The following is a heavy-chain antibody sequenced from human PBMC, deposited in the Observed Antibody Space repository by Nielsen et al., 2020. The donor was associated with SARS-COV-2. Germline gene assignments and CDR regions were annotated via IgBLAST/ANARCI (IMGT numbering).Heavy chain of an antibody. J-gene: IGHJ4*02. D-gene: IGHD3-16*02. V-gene: IGHV3-11*05. Sequence: GGSLRLSCAASGFSFSDYYMSWIRQAPGKGLEWVSYISNTGYTNYADSVRGRFTISRDNAKNSVYLQMNNLRAEDTAVYYCAREGRKLSLDYWGQGTLVTVSS. CDR3: AREGRKLSLDY. CDR1: GFSFSDYY. CDR2: ISNTGYT.